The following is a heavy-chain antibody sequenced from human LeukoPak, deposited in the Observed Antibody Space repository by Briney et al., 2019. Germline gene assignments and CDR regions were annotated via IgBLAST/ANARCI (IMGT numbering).Heavy chain of an antibody. CDR1: AFTFSSYA. CDR3: AKEAVVVAATADY. Sequence: PGGSLTPSCVAYAFTFSSYAMSWVRHAHGKGLEWVSAISGCGGSTYYADSVKCRFTISRDNPKITLYLQMNSLRAEDTAVYYCAKEAVVVAATADYWGQGTLVTVSS. CDR2: ISGCGGST. D-gene: IGHD2-15*01. J-gene: IGHJ4*02. V-gene: IGHV3-23*01.